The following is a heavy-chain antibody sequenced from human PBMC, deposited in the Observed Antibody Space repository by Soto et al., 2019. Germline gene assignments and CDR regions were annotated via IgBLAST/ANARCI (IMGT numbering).Heavy chain of an antibody. CDR1: GGSVSIGSYY. D-gene: IGHD4-17*01. V-gene: IGHV4-61*01. CDR2: IYYSGSP. CDR3: ARGRNYGGNPCYFDY. J-gene: IGHJ4*02. Sequence: PSETLSLTCTVSGGSVSIGSYYWSWIRQPPGKVLEWMGYIYYSGSPNYNPSPKSLVTLSVDTSKNQFSLKLSSVTAADTAAYYCARGRNYGGNPCYFDYWGQGTLVTVSS.